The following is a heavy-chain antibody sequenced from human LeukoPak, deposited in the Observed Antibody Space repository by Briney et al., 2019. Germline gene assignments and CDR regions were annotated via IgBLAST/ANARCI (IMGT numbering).Heavy chain of an antibody. CDR1: GFTFSNSV. CDR2: IVAGSGNT. Sequence: GTSVKVSCKASGFTFSNSVMQWVRQARGQRLEWIGWIVAGSGNTNYAQKFQGRVTMTRDTSTSTVYMELSSLRSEDTAVYYCARGPSVSYFDYWGQGTLVTVSS. CDR3: ARGPSVSYFDY. J-gene: IGHJ4*02. V-gene: IGHV1-58*02. D-gene: IGHD2-8*01.